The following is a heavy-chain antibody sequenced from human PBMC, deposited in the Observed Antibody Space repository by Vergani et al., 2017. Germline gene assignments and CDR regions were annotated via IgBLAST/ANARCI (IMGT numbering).Heavy chain of an antibody. CDR2: ISGSGGST. CDR1: GFTFSSYA. D-gene: IGHD3-3*01. CDR3: AKGAAPITIFGVVTYAIDY. J-gene: IGHJ4*02. V-gene: IGHV3-23*01. Sequence: EVQLLESGGGLVRPGGSLRLSCAASGFTFSSYAMSWVRQAPGKGLEWVSAISGSGGSTYYADSVKGRFTISRDNSKNTLYLQMNSLRAEDTAVYYCAKGAAPITIFGVVTYAIDYWGQGTLVTVSS.